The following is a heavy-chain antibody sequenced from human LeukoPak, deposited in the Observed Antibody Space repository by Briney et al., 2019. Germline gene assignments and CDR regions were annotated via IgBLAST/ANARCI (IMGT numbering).Heavy chain of an antibody. CDR3: ARDLDGDYGWHFDL. Sequence: PGGSLRLSCAASGFTFSSFSMNWVRQAPGKGLEWVSSISSSSNYIYYADSVRGRFTISRDNAKTSLSLQMNSLRVEDTAVYYCARDLDGDYGWHFDLWGRGTLVTVSS. CDR1: GFTFSSFS. CDR2: ISSSSNYI. J-gene: IGHJ2*01. V-gene: IGHV3-21*01. D-gene: IGHD4-17*01.